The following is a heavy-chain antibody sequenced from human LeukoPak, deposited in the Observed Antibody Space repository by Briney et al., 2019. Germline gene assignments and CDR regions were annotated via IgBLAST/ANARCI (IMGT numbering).Heavy chain of an antibody. Sequence: GESLKISCKGSGYTFSSYWIAWVRQMPGKGLEWMGIINPGNSETKYSPSFRCQVTISADKSSNTASLQWNSLKASDTAMYYCARRFTSGWAGDQWGQGTLVTVSS. CDR1: GYTFSSYW. J-gene: IGHJ5*02. D-gene: IGHD6-19*01. V-gene: IGHV5-51*01. CDR3: ARRFTSGWAGDQ. CDR2: INPGNSET.